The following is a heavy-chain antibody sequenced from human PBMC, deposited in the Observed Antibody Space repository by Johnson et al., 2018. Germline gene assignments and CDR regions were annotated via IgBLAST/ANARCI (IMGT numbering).Heavy chain of an antibody. D-gene: IGHD1-26*01. CDR3: ARGVRAVGATWGVFDY. V-gene: IGHV3-11*01. CDR2: IRSGGRSI. Sequence: VQLVESGGGLVKPGGSLRLSCTASGFSFSDYYMSWIRQPPGKGLEWLSHIRSGGRSIDYADSVKGRFTLSRDSAKNSLYLQRNSLRAEATAVYYCARGVRAVGATWGVFDYWGQGTLVTVSS. CDR1: GFSFSDYY. J-gene: IGHJ4*02.